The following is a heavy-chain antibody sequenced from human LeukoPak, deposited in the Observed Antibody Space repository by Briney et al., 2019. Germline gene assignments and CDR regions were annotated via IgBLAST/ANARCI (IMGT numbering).Heavy chain of an antibody. CDR3: ARLGGDSCFSRADY. V-gene: IGHV4-59*12. J-gene: IGHJ4*02. Sequence: SETLSLTCTVSGGSIRSYYWSWIRQPPGKGLEWIGYMYDSGSTNYNPSLKRRVTISADTSKNQFSLKLSSVTAEDTAVYYCARLGGDSCFSRADYWGQGTLVTVSS. D-gene: IGHD2-15*01. CDR2: MYDSGST. CDR1: GGSIRSYY.